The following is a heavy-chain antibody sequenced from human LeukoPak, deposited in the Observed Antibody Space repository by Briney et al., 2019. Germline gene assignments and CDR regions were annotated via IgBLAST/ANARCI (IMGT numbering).Heavy chain of an antibody. J-gene: IGHJ3*02. CDR2: TKQHGTQN. CDR3: ARNVNAFDI. CDR1: GFTFNSYW. V-gene: IGHV3-7*01. Sequence: GGSLRLSCTASGFTFNSYWMTWVRQAPGKGLEWVANTKQHGTQNYYVDSVKGRFTISRDNAENSLYLQMSSLRDEDTAVYYCARNVNAFDIWGRGTMVTVSS.